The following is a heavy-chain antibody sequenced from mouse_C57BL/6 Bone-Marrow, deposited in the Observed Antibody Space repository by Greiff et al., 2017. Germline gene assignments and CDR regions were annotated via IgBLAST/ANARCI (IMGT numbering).Heavy chain of an antibody. CDR1: GYTFTSYG. Sequence: VKLMEPGAELARPGASVKLSCKASGYTFTSYGISWVKQRTGQGLEWIGEIYPRSGNTYYNEKFKGKATLTADKSSSTAYMELRSLTSEDSAVYFCARERITTALFDYWGQGTTLTVSS. D-gene: IGHD1-2*01. CDR3: ARERITTALFDY. J-gene: IGHJ2*01. CDR2: IYPRSGNT. V-gene: IGHV1-81*01.